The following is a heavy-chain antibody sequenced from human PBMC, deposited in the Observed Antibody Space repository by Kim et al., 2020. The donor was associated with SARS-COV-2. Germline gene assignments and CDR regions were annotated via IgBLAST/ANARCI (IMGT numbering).Heavy chain of an antibody. CDR2: IYYSGST. CDR1: GGSISSGDYY. V-gene: IGHV4-30-4*01. D-gene: IGHD3-10*01. J-gene: IGHJ5*02. Sequence: SETLSLTCTVSGGSISSGDYYWSWIRQPPGKGLEWIGYIYYSGSTYYNPSLKSRVTISVDTSKNQFSLKLSSVTAADTAVYYCARVWVLLWFGELVGTWFDPWGQGTLVTVSS. CDR3: ARVWVLLWFGELVGTWFDP.